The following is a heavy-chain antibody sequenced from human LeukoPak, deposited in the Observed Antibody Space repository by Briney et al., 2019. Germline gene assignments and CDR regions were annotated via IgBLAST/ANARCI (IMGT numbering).Heavy chain of an antibody. Sequence: GASVKVSCKASGYTFTSYGISWVRQAPGQGLEWMGWISAYNGNTNYAQKLQGRVTMTTDTSTSTAYMELRSLRSDDTAVYYCARDSWPAISSSWDGRAYWFDPWGQGTLVTVSS. V-gene: IGHV1-18*01. CDR2: ISAYNGNT. J-gene: IGHJ5*02. D-gene: IGHD6-13*01. CDR1: GYTFTSYG. CDR3: ARDSWPAISSSWDGRAYWFDP.